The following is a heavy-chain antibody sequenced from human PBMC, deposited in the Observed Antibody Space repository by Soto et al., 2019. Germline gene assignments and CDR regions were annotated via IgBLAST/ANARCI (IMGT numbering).Heavy chain of an antibody. CDR2: INHSGST. D-gene: IGHD6-6*01. J-gene: IGHJ4*02. CDR1: GGSFRDYY. CDR3: ARTSRFDS. Sequence: QVHLQQWGAGLLKSSETLSLTCAVYGGSFRDYYWSWVRQPPGKGLEWIGQINHSGSTNYNPSLKSRVTISVATSKNQFSLKLSSVTAADTAVYYCARTSRFDSWGQGTLVTVS. V-gene: IGHV4-34*01.